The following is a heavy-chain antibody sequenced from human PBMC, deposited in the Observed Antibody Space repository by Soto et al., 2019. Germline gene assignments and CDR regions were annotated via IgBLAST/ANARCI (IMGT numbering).Heavy chain of an antibody. J-gene: IGHJ5*02. CDR3: ARSGSYYHWFDP. CDR2: ISAAGGTT. V-gene: IGHV3-23*01. CDR1: GFTFSNYA. D-gene: IGHD1-26*01. Sequence: PGGSLTLSCAASGFTFSNYAMTWVRQAPGKGLEWVSSISAAGGTTSYADSVKGRFIISRDNSKNTLFLQMNSLRVEDTAVYYCARSGSYYHWFDPWGQGALVTVSS.